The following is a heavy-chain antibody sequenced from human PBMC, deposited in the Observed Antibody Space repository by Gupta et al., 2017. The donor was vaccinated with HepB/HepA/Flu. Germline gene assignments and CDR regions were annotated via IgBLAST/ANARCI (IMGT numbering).Heavy chain of an antibody. Sequence: QVQLVQSGAEVKKPGSSVKVSCKASGGTFSSYAISWVRQAPGQGLEWMGRIIPILGIANYAQKFQGRVTITADKSTSTAYMELSSLRSEDTAVYYCARDRRGYSYGYDYYYGMDVWGQGTTVTVSS. D-gene: IGHD5-18*01. V-gene: IGHV1-69*04. CDR1: GGTFSSYA. J-gene: IGHJ6*02. CDR3: ARDRRGYSYGYDYYYGMDV. CDR2: IIPILGIA.